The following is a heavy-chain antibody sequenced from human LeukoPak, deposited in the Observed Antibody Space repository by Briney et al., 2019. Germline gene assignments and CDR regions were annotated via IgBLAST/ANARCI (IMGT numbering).Heavy chain of an antibody. J-gene: IGHJ4*02. D-gene: IGHD6-13*01. CDR1: GFTFSSYW. CDR2: IKQDGSEK. Sequence: GGSLRLSCAASGFTFSSYWMSWVRQAPGKGLEWVANIKQDGSEKYYVDSVKGRFTISRDNAKNSLYLQMNSLRAEDTAVYYCARGTIAAAGYYYFDYWGQGTQVTLSS. CDR3: ARGTIAAAGYYYFDY. V-gene: IGHV3-7*04.